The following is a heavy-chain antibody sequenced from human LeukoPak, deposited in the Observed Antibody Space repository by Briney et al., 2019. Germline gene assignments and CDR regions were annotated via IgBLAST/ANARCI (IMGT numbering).Heavy chain of an antibody. D-gene: IGHD5-18*01. CDR3: AKDPRDSYGYSFLDY. J-gene: IGHJ4*02. CDR1: GFTFSDYY. V-gene: IGHV3-11*04. CDR2: ISSSGSTI. Sequence: GGSLRLSCAASGFTFSDYYMNWVRQAPGKGLEWVSYISSSGSTIYYADSVNGRFTISRDNYKNTLYLQMNSLRAEDTAVYYCAKDPRDSYGYSFLDYWGQGTLVTVSS.